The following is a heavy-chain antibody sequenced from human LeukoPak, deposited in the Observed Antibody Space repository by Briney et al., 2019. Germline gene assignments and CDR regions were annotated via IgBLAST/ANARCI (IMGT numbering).Heavy chain of an antibody. D-gene: IGHD2-2*01. CDR2: IYTSGST. CDR3: ARDRDLVPYYFDY. Sequence: SETLSLTCTVSGGSISSYYWNWIRQPAGKGPEWIGRIYTSGSTNYSPSLKSRVTMSVDTSKNQFSLRLSSVSAADTAVYYCARDRDLVPYYFDYWGQGILVTVSS. J-gene: IGHJ4*02. CDR1: GGSISSYY. V-gene: IGHV4-4*07.